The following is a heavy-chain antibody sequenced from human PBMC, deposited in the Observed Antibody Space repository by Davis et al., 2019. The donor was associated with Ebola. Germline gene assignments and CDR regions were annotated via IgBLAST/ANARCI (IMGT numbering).Heavy chain of an antibody. Sequence: GESLKISCAASGFTFSSYGMHWVRQAPGKGLEWVAVMWYDGSNKYYADSVKGRFTISRDNSKNTLYLQMNSLRAEDTAVYYCAKDRRIVVVPAAIALDYWGQGTLVTVSS. J-gene: IGHJ4*02. D-gene: IGHD2-2*02. CDR1: GFTFSSYG. CDR2: MWYDGSNK. CDR3: AKDRRIVVVPAAIALDY. V-gene: IGHV3-30*02.